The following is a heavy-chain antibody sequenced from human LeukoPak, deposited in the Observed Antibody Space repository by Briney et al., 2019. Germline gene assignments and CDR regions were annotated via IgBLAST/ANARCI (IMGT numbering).Heavy chain of an antibody. J-gene: IGHJ4*02. V-gene: IGHV1-24*01. CDR3: ATMVRRWYYFDY. CDR1: GYTLTELS. CDR2: FDPEDGET. Sequence: ASVKVSCKVSGYTLTELSMHWVRQAPGKGLEWMGGFDPEDGETIYAQKFQGRVTMTEDTSTDTAYMELSSLRSEHTAVYYCATMVRRWYYFDYWGQGTLVTVSS. D-gene: IGHD4-23*01.